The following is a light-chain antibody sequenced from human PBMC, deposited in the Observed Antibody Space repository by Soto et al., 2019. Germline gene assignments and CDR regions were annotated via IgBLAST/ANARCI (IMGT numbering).Light chain of an antibody. CDR2: AAS. J-gene: IGKJ1*01. Sequence: AIQMTQSPSSLSASVGDRVTITCRASQGIRDELGWYQQKAGKAPNLLISAASRLQSGVPSRLSGRGSGTDFTLTISSLQPEDFATYYCLQDYDYPRTFGQGTKVDIK. CDR3: LQDYDYPRT. CDR1: QGIRDE. V-gene: IGKV1-6*01.